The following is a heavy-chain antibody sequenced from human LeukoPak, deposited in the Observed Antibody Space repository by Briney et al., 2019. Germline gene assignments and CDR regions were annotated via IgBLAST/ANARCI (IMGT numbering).Heavy chain of an antibody. CDR2: IHRGGTT. CDR1: GYSINSGFY. V-gene: IGHV4-38-2*02. Sequence: SETLSLTCTVSGYSINSGFYWGWIRQPPGKGLEWIGTIHRGGTTDYNPSLKSRLTISVDTSKNQFSLHLTSVTAADTAVYYCVRVYIYGRSYFDYWGQGTLVTVSS. CDR3: VRVYIYGRSYFDY. D-gene: IGHD5-18*01. J-gene: IGHJ4*02.